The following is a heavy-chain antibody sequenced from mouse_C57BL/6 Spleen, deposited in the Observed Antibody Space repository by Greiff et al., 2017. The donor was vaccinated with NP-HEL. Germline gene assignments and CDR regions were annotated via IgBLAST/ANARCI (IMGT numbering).Heavy chain of an antibody. CDR3: ARNFDYDVGYFDY. D-gene: IGHD2-4*01. Sequence: QVQLQQSGPGLVQPSQSLSITCTVSGFSLTSYGVHWVRQSPGKGLEWLGVIWRGGSTDYYAAFISRLSISKDNSKSQVFFKMNSLQADDTAIYYCARNFDYDVGYFDYWGQGTTLTVSS. CDR1: GFSLTSYG. CDR2: IWRGGST. V-gene: IGHV2-2*01. J-gene: IGHJ2*01.